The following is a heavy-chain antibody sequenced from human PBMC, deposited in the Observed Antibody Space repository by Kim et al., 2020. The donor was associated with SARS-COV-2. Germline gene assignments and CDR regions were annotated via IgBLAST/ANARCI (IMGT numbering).Heavy chain of an antibody. Sequence: SVKVSCKASGGTFSSYAISWVRQAPGQGLEWMGGIIPIFGTANYAQKFQGRVTITADESTSTAYMELSSLRSEDTAVYYCARYSPHPPYYYGSGSYYTWGQGTLVTVSS. CDR1: GGTFSSYA. D-gene: IGHD3-10*01. V-gene: IGHV1-69*13. CDR2: IIPIFGTA. CDR3: ARYSPHPPYYYGSGSYYT. J-gene: IGHJ5*02.